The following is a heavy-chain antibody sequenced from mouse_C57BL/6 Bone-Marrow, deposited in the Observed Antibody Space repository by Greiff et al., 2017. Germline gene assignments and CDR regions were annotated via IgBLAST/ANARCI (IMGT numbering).Heavy chain of an antibody. CDR1: GYSFTGYF. Sequence: VQLQQSGPELVKPGDSVKISCKASGYSFTGYFMNWVMQSHGKSLEWIGEINPSTGGTTYNQKFKAKATLTVDKSSSTAYMQLKSLTSEDSAVYYCAKGTYGNPHWYFDVWGTGTTVTVSS. V-gene: IGHV1-42*01. CDR3: AKGTYGNPHWYFDV. D-gene: IGHD2-1*01. CDR2: INPSTGGT. J-gene: IGHJ1*03.